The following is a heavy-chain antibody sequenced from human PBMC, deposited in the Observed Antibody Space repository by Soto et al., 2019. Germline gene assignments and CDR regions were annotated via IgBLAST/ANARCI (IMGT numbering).Heavy chain of an antibody. Sequence: GESLKISCKDSGYSFTNYWISWVRQMPGKGLEWMGRIDPSDSYTNYSPSFQGHVTISADKSISTAHLQWSSLKASDSAMYYCARHVQLCRGGRCRHPNGAFDIWGQGTMVTVSS. V-gene: IGHV5-10-1*01. CDR3: ARHVQLCRGGRCRHPNGAFDI. CDR2: IDPSDSYT. J-gene: IGHJ3*02. CDR1: GYSFTNYW. D-gene: IGHD2-15*01.